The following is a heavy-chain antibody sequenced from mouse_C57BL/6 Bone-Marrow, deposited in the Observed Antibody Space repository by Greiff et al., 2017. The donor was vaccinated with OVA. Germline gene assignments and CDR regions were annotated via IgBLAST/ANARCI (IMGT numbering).Heavy chain of an antibody. CDR2: INPSSGYT. CDR1: GYTFTSYT. Sequence: VQLVESGAELARPGASVKMSCKASGYTFTSYTMHWVKQRPGQGLEWIGYINPSSGYTKYNQKFKDKATLTADKSSSTAYMQLSSLTSEDSAVYYCARSNGLRRGYYAMDYWGQGTSVTVSS. V-gene: IGHV1-4*01. CDR3: ARSNGLRRGYYAMDY. J-gene: IGHJ4*01. D-gene: IGHD2-4*01.